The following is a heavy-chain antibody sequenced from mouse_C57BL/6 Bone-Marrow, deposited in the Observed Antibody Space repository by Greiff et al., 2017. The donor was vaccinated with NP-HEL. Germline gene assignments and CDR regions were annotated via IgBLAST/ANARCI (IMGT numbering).Heavy chain of an antibody. CDR3: ARARCTTVVYYAMDY. J-gene: IGHJ4*01. D-gene: IGHD1-1*01. CDR1: GYAFSSYW. CDR2: IYPGDGDT. V-gene: IGHV1-80*01. Sequence: QVQLQQSGAELVKPGASVKISCKASGYAFSSYWMNWVKQRPGKGLEWIGQIYPGDGDTNYNGKFKGKATLTADKSSSTAYMQLSSLTSEDSAVYFCARARCTTVVYYAMDYWGQGTSVTVSS.